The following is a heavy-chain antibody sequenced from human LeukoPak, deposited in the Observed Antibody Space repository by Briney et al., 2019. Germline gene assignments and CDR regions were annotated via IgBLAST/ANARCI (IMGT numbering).Heavy chain of an antibody. D-gene: IGHD7-27*01. J-gene: IGHJ4*02. CDR3: ATMTNWGLDY. CDR1: GFTFSDYY. V-gene: IGHV3-11*01. CDR2: ISSGGRTI. Sequence: PGGSLRLSCAGSGFTFSDYYMSWIRQAPGKGLEWVSYISSGGRTIYYADSVKGRFTISWDNTKNSLYLQMNSLRAEDTAVYYCATMTNWGLDYWGQGTLVTVSS.